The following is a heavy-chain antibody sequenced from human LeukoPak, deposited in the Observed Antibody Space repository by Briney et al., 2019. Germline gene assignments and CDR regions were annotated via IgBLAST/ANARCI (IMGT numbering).Heavy chain of an antibody. CDR2: TRYDGSQK. D-gene: IGHD3-10*02. J-gene: IGHJ6*04. CDR3: AELGITMIGGV. Sequence: GGSLTLSCAASGFTFRSYGMHWVRQAPGKGLEWVSFTRYDGSQKYYADSVKGRFTISRDNSNNTLYLQVNSLRPEDTAVYYCAELGITMIGGVWGKGTTVTISS. V-gene: IGHV3-30*02. CDR1: GFTFRSYG.